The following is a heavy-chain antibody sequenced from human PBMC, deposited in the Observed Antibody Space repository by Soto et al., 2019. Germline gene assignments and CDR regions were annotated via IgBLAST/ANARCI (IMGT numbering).Heavy chain of an antibody. CDR3: ASLGSLEWLPYYYYGMDV. Sequence: SESLSLTCTVSGGSISSGDYYWSWIRQPPGKGLEWIGYIYYSGSTYYNPSLKSRVTISVDTSKNQFSLKLSSVTAADTAVYYCASLGSLEWLPYYYYGMDVWGQGTTVTVSS. D-gene: IGHD3-3*01. CDR1: GGSISSGDYY. V-gene: IGHV4-30-4*01. CDR2: IYYSGST. J-gene: IGHJ6*02.